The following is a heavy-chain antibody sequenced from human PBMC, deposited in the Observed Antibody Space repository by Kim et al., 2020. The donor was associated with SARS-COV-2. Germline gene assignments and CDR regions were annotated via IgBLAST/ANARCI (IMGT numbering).Heavy chain of an antibody. CDR2: ISAYNGNT. CDR3: AREGGAYDFWSGYQGGWFDP. D-gene: IGHD3-3*01. Sequence: ASVKVSCKASGYTFTSYGISWVRQAPGQGLEWMGWISAYNGNTNYAQKLQGRVTMTTDTSTSTAYMELRSLRSDDTAVYYCAREGGAYDFWSGYQGGWFDPWGQGTLVTVSS. J-gene: IGHJ5*02. CDR1: GYTFTSYG. V-gene: IGHV1-18*01.